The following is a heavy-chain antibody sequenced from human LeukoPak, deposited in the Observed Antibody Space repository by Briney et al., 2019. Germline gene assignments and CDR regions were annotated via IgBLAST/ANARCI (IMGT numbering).Heavy chain of an antibody. CDR1: GYTFTSNG. V-gene: IGHV1-18*01. D-gene: IGHD3-3*01. CDR2: ISAYNGNT. Sequence: ASVKVSCKASGYTFTSNGISWVRQAPGQGLEWMGWISAYNGNTNYAQKFQGRVTMTRNTSISTAYMELSSLRSEDTAVYYCARKYYDFWSGYLGYYYYGMDVWGQGTTVTVSS. CDR3: ARKYYDFWSGYLGYYYYGMDV. J-gene: IGHJ6*02.